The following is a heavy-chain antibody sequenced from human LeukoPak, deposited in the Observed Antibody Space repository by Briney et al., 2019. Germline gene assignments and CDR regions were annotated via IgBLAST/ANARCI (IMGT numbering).Heavy chain of an antibody. V-gene: IGHV3-7*01. CDR1: GFTFTTYW. CDR2: IKQDGSDK. Sequence: GGSLRLSCAASGFTFTTYWMTWVRQAPGKGLEWVANIKQDGSDKYYVDSVKGRFTISRDNAKNSLYLQMNSLRAEDTAVYYCARESIAVAALDAFDIWGQGTMVTVSS. CDR3: ARESIAVAALDAFDI. J-gene: IGHJ3*02. D-gene: IGHD6-19*01.